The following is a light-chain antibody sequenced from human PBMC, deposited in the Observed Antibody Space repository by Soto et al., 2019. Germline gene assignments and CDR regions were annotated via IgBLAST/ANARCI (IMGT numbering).Light chain of an antibody. Sequence: EIVMMQSHATMAVSRGEGDTRSCSAIQRVSSNLAWYQQKPGQAPRLLIYGASTRATGIPARFSGSGSGKEFALTISSLQSDDFSADYWMQYNNCSPAWTYGRGTKVDIK. CDR3: MQYNNCSPAWT. CDR1: QRVSSN. J-gene: IGKJ1*01. CDR2: GAS. V-gene: IGKV3-15*01.